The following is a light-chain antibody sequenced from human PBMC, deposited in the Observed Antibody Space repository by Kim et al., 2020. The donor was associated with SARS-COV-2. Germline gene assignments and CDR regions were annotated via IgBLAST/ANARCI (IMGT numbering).Light chain of an antibody. Sequence: DIQMTQSPSSLSASVGDRVTITCRASQSISTYLNWYQQKPGNAPNLLIYAASSLQSGVPSRFSGSGSGTDFTLTISSLQPEDFATYYCQQSHLAPRTFGQGTKVDIK. CDR3: QQSHLAPRT. J-gene: IGKJ1*01. CDR1: QSISTY. CDR2: AAS. V-gene: IGKV1-39*01.